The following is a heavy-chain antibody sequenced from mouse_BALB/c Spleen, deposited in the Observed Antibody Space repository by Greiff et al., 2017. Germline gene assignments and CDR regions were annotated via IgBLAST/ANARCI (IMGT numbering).Heavy chain of an antibody. CDR2: IWSGGST. Sequence: QVQLKESGPGLVQPSQSLSITCTVSGFSLTSYGVHWVRQSPGKGLEWLGVIWSGGSTDYNAAFISRLSTSKDNSKSQVFFKMNSLQANDTAIYYCARNGDYGNYLAWFAYWGQGTLVTVSA. D-gene: IGHD2-1*01. CDR3: ARNGDYGNYLAWFAY. CDR1: GFSLTSYG. V-gene: IGHV2-2*02. J-gene: IGHJ3*01.